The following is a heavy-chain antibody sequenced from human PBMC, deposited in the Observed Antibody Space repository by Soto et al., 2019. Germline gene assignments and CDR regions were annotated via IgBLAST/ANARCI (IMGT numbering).Heavy chain of an antibody. CDR3: ARLFRGRFYFDY. Sequence: PSETLSLTCTVSGGSISSSSYYWGWIRQPPGKGLEWIGSIYYSGSTYYNPSLKSRVTISVDTSKNQFSLKLSSVTAADTAVYYCARLFRGRFYFDYWGQEPLVTVS. CDR1: GGSISSSSYY. J-gene: IGHJ4*02. D-gene: IGHD1-26*01. V-gene: IGHV4-39*01. CDR2: IYYSGST.